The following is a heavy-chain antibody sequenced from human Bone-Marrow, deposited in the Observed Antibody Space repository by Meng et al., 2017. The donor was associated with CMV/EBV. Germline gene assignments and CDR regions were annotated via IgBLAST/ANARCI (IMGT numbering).Heavy chain of an antibody. Sequence: QVQLQESGPGLVKPSQTLSLTCTFSGGSISSGGYYWSWIRQHPGKGLEWIGYIYYSGSTYYNPSLKSRVTISVDTSKNQFSLKLSSVTAADTAVYYCARDRDGDYRTPFGYFDLWGRGTLVTVSS. CDR1: GGSISSGGYY. D-gene: IGHD4-17*01. J-gene: IGHJ2*01. V-gene: IGHV4-31*03. CDR3: ARDRDGDYRTPFGYFDL. CDR2: IYYSGST.